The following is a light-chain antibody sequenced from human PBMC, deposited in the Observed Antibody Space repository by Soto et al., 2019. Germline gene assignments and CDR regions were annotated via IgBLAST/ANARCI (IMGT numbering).Light chain of an antibody. V-gene: IGKV1-5*01. CDR3: QQYNSYPWT. CDR2: DAS. J-gene: IGKJ1*01. Sequence: DIQMTQSPSTLSASVGDRVTITCRARPSISSWLAWYQQKPGKAAKLLIYDASSLESGVPSRFSGSGSGTEFTLTISSLQPDDLATYDCQQYNSYPWTCGQGTKVEIK. CDR1: PSISSW.